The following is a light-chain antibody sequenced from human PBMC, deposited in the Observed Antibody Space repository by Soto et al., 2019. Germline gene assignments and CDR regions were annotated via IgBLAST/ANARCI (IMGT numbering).Light chain of an antibody. CDR1: QSVRSN. J-gene: IGKJ1*01. CDR2: DAS. CDR3: XQYNNWPPWT. Sequence: EIVMTQSPATLSVSPGDRATLSCRASQSVRSNLAWYQQKPGQAPRLLIYDASTRATGIPARFSGSGSGTEFTLTISSLQSEDFXVYXXXQYNNWPPWTFGPGTKVEIK. V-gene: IGKV3-15*01.